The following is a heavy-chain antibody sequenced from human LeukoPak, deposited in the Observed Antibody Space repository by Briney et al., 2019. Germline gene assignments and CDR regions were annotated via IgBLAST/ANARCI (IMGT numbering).Heavy chain of an antibody. CDR3: ARSLDYGSGGGDAFDI. V-gene: IGHV3-30*03. CDR2: ISYDGSNK. Sequence: GGSLRLSCGASGFTFSSHGMHWVRQAPGKGLEWVAVISYDGSNKYYADSVKGRFTISRDNSKNTLYLQMNSLRAEDTAVYYCARSLDYGSGGGDAFDIWGQGTRVTVSS. J-gene: IGHJ3*02. CDR1: GFTFSSHG. D-gene: IGHD3-10*01.